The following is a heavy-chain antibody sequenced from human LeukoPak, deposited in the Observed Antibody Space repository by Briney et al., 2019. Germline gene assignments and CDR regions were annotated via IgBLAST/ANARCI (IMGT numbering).Heavy chain of an antibody. CDR2: IYHSGST. J-gene: IGHJ4*02. CDR1: GVSISSYY. CDR3: ARQSLSYDRGFDY. V-gene: IGHV4-59*08. Sequence: SETLSLTCTVSGVSISSYYWSWIRQPPGKGLEWIGYIYHSGSTYYNPSLKSRVTISVDRSKNQFSLKLSSVTAADTAVYYCARQSLSYDRGFDYWGQGTLVTVSS. D-gene: IGHD3-22*01.